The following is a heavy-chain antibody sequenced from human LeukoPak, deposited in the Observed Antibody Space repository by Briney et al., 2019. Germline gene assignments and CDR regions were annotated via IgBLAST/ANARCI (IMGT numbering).Heavy chain of an antibody. D-gene: IGHD3-9*01. Sequence: GGSLRLSCAASGFTFSSYDVHWVRQATGKGLEWVSGIGSAGDTYYPDSVKGRFTISRDNAKNSLYLQMNSLRAGDTAVYYCARVLPKYFDFLTGFYYYYGMDVWGQRTTVTVSS. CDR2: IGSAGDT. CDR3: ARVLPKYFDFLTGFYYYYGMDV. J-gene: IGHJ6*02. CDR1: GFTFSSYD. V-gene: IGHV3-13*01.